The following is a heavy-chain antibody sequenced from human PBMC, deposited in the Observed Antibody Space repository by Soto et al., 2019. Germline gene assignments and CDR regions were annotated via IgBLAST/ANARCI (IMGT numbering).Heavy chain of an antibody. CDR3: ARDLAAALYYFDY. CDR1: GFTFSSYG. CDR2: IWYDGSNK. J-gene: IGHJ4*02. Sequence: QVQLVESGGGVVQPGRSLRLSCAASGFTFSSYGMHWVRQAPGKGLEWVAGIWYDGSNKYYADSVKGRFTISRDNSKNTLYLQMNSLRAEDTAVYYCARDLAAALYYFDYWGQGTLVTVSS. D-gene: IGHD6-13*01. V-gene: IGHV3-33*01.